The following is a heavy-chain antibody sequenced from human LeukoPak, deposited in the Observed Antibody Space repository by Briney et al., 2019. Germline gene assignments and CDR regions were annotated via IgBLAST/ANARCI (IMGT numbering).Heavy chain of an antibody. D-gene: IGHD1-26*01. CDR2: INPNSGGT. J-gene: IGHJ4*02. Sequence: ASVTASCKASGYTFTGYYMHWVRQAPGQGLEWMGWINPNSGGTNYAQKFQGRVTMTRDTSISTAYMELSRLRSDDTAVYYCAREGHDESSLRTSGGQGTLVTVSS. CDR3: AREGHDESSLRTS. CDR1: GYTFTGYY. V-gene: IGHV1-2*02.